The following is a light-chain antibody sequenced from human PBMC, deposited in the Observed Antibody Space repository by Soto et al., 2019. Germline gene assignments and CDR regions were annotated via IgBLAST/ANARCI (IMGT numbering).Light chain of an antibody. Sequence: DIQMTQSPSTLSASVGDRVTITCRASQSISNRLAWYQQKPGTAPKVLIYDASSLESGVPSRFSGSGYGTEFILTMSSLQPEDFAVYYCQQYNIWRSISFGQGTRLEIK. CDR3: QQYNIWRSIS. CDR2: DAS. J-gene: IGKJ5*01. CDR1: QSISNR. V-gene: IGKV1-5*01.